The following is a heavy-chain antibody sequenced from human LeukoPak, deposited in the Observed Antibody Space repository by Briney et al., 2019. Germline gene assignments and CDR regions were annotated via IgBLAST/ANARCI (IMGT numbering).Heavy chain of an antibody. V-gene: IGHV3-21*01. J-gene: IGHJ3*02. CDR1: GFTFSHYS. D-gene: IGHD4-17*01. CDR2: ISSSSSYI. CDR3: ARDRLIYGDYGDAFDI. Sequence: GGSLRLSCAASGFTFSHYSMNWVRQAPGKGLEWVSSISSSSSYIYYADSVKGRFTISRDNAKTSLYLQMNSLRAEDTAVYYCARDRLIYGDYGDAFDIWGQGTMVTVSS.